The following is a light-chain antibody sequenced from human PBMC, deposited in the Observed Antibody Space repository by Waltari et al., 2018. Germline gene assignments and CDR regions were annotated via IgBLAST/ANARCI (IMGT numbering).Light chain of an antibody. CDR2: AAS. V-gene: IGKV1-39*01. CDR1: QSISSY. CDR3: QQSYSTPPT. Sequence: DLQMTQSPSSLSASVGDRVTITCRESQSISSYLNWYQQKPGKAPKLLIYAASSLQSGVPSRFSGSGSGTDFTLTISSLQPEDCATYYCQQSYSTPPTFGQGTKVEIK. J-gene: IGKJ1*01.